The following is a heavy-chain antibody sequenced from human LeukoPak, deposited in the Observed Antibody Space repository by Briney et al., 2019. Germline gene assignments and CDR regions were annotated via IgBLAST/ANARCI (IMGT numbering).Heavy chain of an antibody. CDR1: GFTFSSYG. V-gene: IGHV3-23*01. Sequence: GGSLRLSCAASGFTFSSYGMSWVRQAPGKGLEWVSAISGSGGSTYYADSVKGRFTISRDNSKNTLYLQMNSLRAEDTAVYYCAKVRSGSYRAPNAFDIWGQGTMVTVSS. J-gene: IGHJ3*02. CDR2: ISGSGGST. D-gene: IGHD1-26*01. CDR3: AKVRSGSYRAPNAFDI.